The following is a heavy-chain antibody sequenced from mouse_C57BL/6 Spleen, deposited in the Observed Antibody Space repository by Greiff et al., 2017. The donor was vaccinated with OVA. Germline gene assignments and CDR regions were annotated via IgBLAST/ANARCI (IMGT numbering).Heavy chain of an antibody. J-gene: IGHJ2*01. CDR2: IYPRSGNT. CDR1: GYTFTSYG. Sequence: LVESGAELARPGASVKLSCKASGYTFTSYGISWVKQRTGQGLEWIGEIYPRSGNTYYNEKFKGKATLTADKSSSTAYMELRSLTSEDSAVYFCARSPYGSRYWGQGTTLTVSS. CDR3: ARSPYGSRY. D-gene: IGHD1-1*01. V-gene: IGHV1-81*01.